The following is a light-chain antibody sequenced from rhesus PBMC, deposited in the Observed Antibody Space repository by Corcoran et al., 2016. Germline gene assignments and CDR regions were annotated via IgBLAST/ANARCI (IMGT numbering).Light chain of an antibody. J-gene: IGLJ6*01. CDR1: TGAVTSGNY. CDR2: NTN. CDR3: LLYYSGAGV. Sequence: QAVVTQEPSLTVSPGGTVTLTCGSSTGAVTSGNYPHWFQQKPGQAPMGLSYNTNSKNSWTPARFSGSLAGGKAALPLSGAQPEDESEYYCLLYYSGAGVFGSGTKLTVL. V-gene: IGLV7-76*01.